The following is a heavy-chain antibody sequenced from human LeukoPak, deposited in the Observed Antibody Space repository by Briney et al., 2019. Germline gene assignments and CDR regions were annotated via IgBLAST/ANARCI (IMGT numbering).Heavy chain of an antibody. D-gene: IGHD6-19*01. CDR3: ARYLRVSSGWYFFDY. J-gene: IGHJ4*02. CDR1: GGSISSGSYY. CDR2: VFYSGTT. V-gene: IGHV4-39*01. Sequence: SETLSLTCTVSGGSISSGSYYCGWIRQPPGKGLEWLGTVFYSGTTYYNPSLKSRVTISVDTTKKQLSLGLSSVTAADTAVYYCARYLRVSSGWYFFDYWGQGTLVTVSS.